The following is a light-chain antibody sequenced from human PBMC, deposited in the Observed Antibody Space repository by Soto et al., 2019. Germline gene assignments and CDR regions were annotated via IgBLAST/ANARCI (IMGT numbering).Light chain of an antibody. CDR2: RTN. CDR3: ELYMGRGIWV. CDR1: SGSVSTNNY. Sequence: QTVVTQEPSFSVSPGGTVTLTCALSSGSVSTNNYPSWCQQTPGQPPRTLIFRTNTRSSGVPDRFSGSILGSKAALTITGAQADDESDYYCELYMGRGIWVFGGGTKLTVL. J-gene: IGLJ3*02. V-gene: IGLV8-61*01.